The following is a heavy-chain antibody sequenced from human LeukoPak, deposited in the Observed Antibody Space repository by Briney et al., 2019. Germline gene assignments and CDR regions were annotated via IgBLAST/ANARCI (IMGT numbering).Heavy chain of an antibody. Sequence: SETLSLTCTVSGGSISSYYWSWIRHPPGKGLEWIGYIYYSGSTNYNPSLKSRVTISVDTSKNQFSLKLSSVTAADTAVYYCARATRSGSYYIDYWGQGTLVTVSS. CDR2: IYYSGST. V-gene: IGHV4-59*01. J-gene: IGHJ4*02. CDR3: ARATRSGSYYIDY. D-gene: IGHD3-10*01. CDR1: GGSISSYY.